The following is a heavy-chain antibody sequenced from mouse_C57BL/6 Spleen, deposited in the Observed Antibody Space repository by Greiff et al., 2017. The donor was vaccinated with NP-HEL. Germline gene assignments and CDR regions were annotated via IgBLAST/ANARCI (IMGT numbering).Heavy chain of an antibody. CDR1: GYTFTSYD. CDR3: ARRSLRDGYYAMDY. J-gene: IGHJ4*01. Sequence: QVHVKQSGPELVKPGASVKLSCKASGYTFTSYDINWVKQRPGQGLEWIGWIYPRDGSTKYNEKFKGKATLTVDTSSSTAYMELHSLTSEDSAVYFCARRSLRDGYYAMDYWGQGTSVTVSS. CDR2: IYPRDGST. D-gene: IGHD3-3*01. V-gene: IGHV1-85*01.